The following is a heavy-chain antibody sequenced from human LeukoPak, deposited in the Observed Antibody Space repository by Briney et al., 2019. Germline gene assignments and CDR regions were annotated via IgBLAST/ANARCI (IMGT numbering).Heavy chain of an antibody. Sequence: PGGSLRLSCAASGFTFSSYWMSWVRQAPGKGLEWIGEINHSGSTNYNPSLKSRVTISVDTSKNQFSLKLSSVTAADTAVYYCARAYYDFWSGYYIYYYGMDVWGQGTTVTVSS. D-gene: IGHD3-3*01. J-gene: IGHJ6*02. CDR2: INHSGST. CDR3: ARAYYDFWSGYYIYYYGMDV. CDR1: GFTFSSYW. V-gene: IGHV4-34*01.